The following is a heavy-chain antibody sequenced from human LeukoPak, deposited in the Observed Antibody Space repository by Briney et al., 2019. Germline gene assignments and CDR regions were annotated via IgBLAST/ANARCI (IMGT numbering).Heavy chain of an antibody. D-gene: IGHD3-10*01. J-gene: IGHJ4*02. Sequence: ASVKVSCKASGYTFTGYYMHWARQAPGQGLEWMGWINPNSGGTNYAQKFQGRVTMTRDTSISLAYMELSRLRSDDTAVYYCASSGRGLDTLGYYWGQGTLVTVSS. V-gene: IGHV1-2*02. CDR1: GYTFTGYY. CDR3: ASSGRGLDTLGYY. CDR2: INPNSGGT.